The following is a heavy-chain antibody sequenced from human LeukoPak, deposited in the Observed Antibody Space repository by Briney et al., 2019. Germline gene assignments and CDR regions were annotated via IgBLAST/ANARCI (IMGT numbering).Heavy chain of an antibody. J-gene: IGHJ6*03. CDR1: GFTFSSYS. CDR2: ISSSSSYI. D-gene: IGHD6-19*01. CDR3: ARDQGAGIYYMDV. V-gene: IGHV3-21*01. Sequence: GGSLRLSCAASGFTFSSYSMNWVRQAPGKGLEWVSSISSSSSYIYYADSVKGRFTISRDNAKNSLYLQMNSLRAEDTAVYYCARDQGAGIYYMDVWGKGTTVTVSS.